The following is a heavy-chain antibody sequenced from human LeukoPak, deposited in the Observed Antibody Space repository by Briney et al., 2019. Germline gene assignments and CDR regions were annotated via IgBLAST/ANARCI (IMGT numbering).Heavy chain of an antibody. J-gene: IGHJ5*02. D-gene: IGHD2-2*01. Sequence: SVTVSCKASGYTFTSNGISWVRQAPGQGLEWMGWISTYNGNTNYAQKFRDRVTMTTDTSTSTVYMELRSLGSDDTAVYYCARDLGYCTSTSCSRQWFDPWGQGTLVTVSS. CDR1: GYTFTSNG. CDR3: ARDLGYCTSTSCSRQWFDP. V-gene: IGHV1-18*01. CDR2: ISTYNGNT.